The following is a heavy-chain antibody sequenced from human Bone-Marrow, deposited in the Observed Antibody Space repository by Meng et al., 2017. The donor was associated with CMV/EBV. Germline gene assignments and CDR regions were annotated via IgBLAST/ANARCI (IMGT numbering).Heavy chain of an antibody. CDR2: IYYSGST. Sequence: GSLRLSCTVSGYSISSGYYWGWIRQPPGKGLEWIGYIYYSGSTNYNPSLKSRVTISVDTSKNQFSLKLSSVTAADTAVYYCATGYSSSWYSYWGQGTLVTVSS. V-gene: IGHV4-61*01. D-gene: IGHD6-13*01. CDR1: GYSISSGYY. CDR3: ATGYSSSWYSY. J-gene: IGHJ4*02.